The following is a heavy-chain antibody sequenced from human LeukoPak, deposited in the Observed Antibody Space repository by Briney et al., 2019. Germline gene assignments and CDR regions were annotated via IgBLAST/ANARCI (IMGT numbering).Heavy chain of an antibody. Sequence: SETLSLTCTVSGGSISTYYWSWIRQPPGKGLEWIGYISYSGSTNYSPSLKSRVTISLDTSKNQFALKLSSVTAADTAVYYCARSIIGTRSKFDYWGQGTLVTVSS. CDR2: ISYSGST. V-gene: IGHV4-59*08. CDR1: GGSISTYY. CDR3: ARSIIGTRSKFDY. J-gene: IGHJ4*02. D-gene: IGHD1/OR15-1a*01.